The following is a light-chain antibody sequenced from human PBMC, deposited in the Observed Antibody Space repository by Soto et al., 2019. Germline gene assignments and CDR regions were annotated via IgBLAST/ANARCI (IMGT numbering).Light chain of an antibody. CDR3: QQYYSYPRT. J-gene: IGKJ1*01. V-gene: IGKV1-33*01. CDR2: DPS. Sequence: DIQMTQSPSSLSASVGDRVTITCQASQDISNYLNWYQQKPGKAPKLLIYDPSNLETGVPSRFSGSGSGTDFTFTISSLQPEDIATYYCQQYYSYPRTFGQGTKVEIK. CDR1: QDISNY.